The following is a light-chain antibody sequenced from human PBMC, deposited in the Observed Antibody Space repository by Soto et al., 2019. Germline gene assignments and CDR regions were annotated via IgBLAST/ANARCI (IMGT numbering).Light chain of an antibody. CDR1: SSDVGGYTY. V-gene: IGLV2-14*03. Sequence: QSALTQPASVSGSPGQSITIPCTGTSSDVGGYTYVSWYQHHPGQAPKLMIYDVSNRPSGVSNRFSGSKSGNTASLTISGRNAEDEADYYCSSSTSSSTLYVFGTGTKVTVL. CDR3: SSSTSSSTLYV. J-gene: IGLJ1*01. CDR2: DVS.